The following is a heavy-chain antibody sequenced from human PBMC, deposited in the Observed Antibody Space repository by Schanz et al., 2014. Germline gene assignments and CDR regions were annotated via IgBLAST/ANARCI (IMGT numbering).Heavy chain of an antibody. CDR2: ISSSGSSI. Sequence: EVQLVESGGGLVKPGGSLGLSCAASGSTFNNFNMNWVRQAPGKGLEWVSSISSSGSSIYYADSVKGRFTISRDNANNSLFLRMNSLRAEDTAVYYCARGIITMVRGGDVGAFDIWGQGTMVTVSS. CDR1: GSTFNNFN. D-gene: IGHD3-10*01. J-gene: IGHJ3*02. V-gene: IGHV3-21*06. CDR3: ARGIITMVRGGDVGAFDI.